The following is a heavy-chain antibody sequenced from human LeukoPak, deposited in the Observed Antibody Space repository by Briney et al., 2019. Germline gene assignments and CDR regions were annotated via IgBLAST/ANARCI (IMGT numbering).Heavy chain of an antibody. D-gene: IGHD3-10*01. J-gene: IGHJ4*02. CDR3: ARNGGFGQYDY. Sequence: SETLSLTCTVSGGSISSGSYYWSWIQQPAGKGLEWIGRIYTSGSTNYNPSLKSRVTISVDTSKNQFSLKLSSVTAADTAVYYCARNGGFGQYDYWGQGTLVTVSS. CDR2: IYTSGST. CDR1: GGSISSGSYY. V-gene: IGHV4-61*02.